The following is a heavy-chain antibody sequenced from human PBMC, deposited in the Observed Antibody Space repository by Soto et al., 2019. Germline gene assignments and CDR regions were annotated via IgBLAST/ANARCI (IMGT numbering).Heavy chain of an antibody. V-gene: IGHV3-73*02. CDR3: TRSGGSYSFGY. Sequence: EVQLVESGGGLVQPGESRKLSCEASGFTLSGSAVHWVRQASGKGLEWVGRIRSKTHNYATDYIASVKGRFTMSRDDSNNTAYLQMNGLKTDDTAVYYCTRSGGSYSFGYWGQGTLVTVSS. D-gene: IGHD1-26*01. CDR2: IRSKTHNYAT. CDR1: GFTLSGSA. J-gene: IGHJ4*02.